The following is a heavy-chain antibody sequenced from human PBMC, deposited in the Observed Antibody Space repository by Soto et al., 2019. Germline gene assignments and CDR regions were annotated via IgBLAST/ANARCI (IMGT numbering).Heavy chain of an antibody. CDR2: ISGSGGGT. Sequence: EVQLLESGGGLVQPGGSLRLSCAASGFTFSSYAMSWVRQAPGKGLDWVSLISGSGGGTYYADSVKGRFTSSRDNSKNTLYLLMNSLSAEDTAVYYCAKHAAAAAPVYWGQGTLVTVSS. V-gene: IGHV3-23*01. D-gene: IGHD6-13*01. J-gene: IGHJ4*02. CDR3: AKHAAAAAPVY. CDR1: GFTFSSYA.